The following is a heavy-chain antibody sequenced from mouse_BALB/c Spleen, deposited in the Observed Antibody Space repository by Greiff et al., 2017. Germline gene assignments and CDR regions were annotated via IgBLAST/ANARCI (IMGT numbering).Heavy chain of an antibody. CDR2: IRNKANGYTT. CDR1: GFTFTDYY. V-gene: IGHV7-3*02. Sequence: EVQLQESGGGLVQPGGSLRLSCATSGFTFTDYYMSWVRQPPGKALEWLGFIRNKANGYTTEYSASVKGRFTISRDNSQSILYLQMNTLRAEDSATYYCARGVGLAYWGQGTLVTVSA. CDR3: ARGVGLAY. J-gene: IGHJ3*01.